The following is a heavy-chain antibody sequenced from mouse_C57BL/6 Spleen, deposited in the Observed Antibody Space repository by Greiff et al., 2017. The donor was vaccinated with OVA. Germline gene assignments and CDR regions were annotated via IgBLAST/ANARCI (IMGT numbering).Heavy chain of an antibody. CDR2: INPSTGGT. CDR3: AYYDGSYAMDY. J-gene: IGHJ4*01. D-gene: IGHD1-1*01. Sequence: VQLQQSGPELVKPGASVKISCKASGYSFTGYYMNWVKQSPEKSLEWIGEINPSTGGTTYNQKFKAKATLTVDKSSSTAYMQLKHLTSEDSAVYYYAYYDGSYAMDYWGQGTSVTVSS. V-gene: IGHV1-42*01. CDR1: GYSFTGYY.